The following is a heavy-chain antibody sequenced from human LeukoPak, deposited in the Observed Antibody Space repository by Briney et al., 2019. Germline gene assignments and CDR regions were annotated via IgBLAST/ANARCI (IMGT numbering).Heavy chain of an antibody. CDR2: ISSSSSYL. CDR3: ASEVQWLVRGVYYFDY. V-gene: IGHV3-21*01. D-gene: IGHD6-19*01. J-gene: IGHJ4*02. Sequence: GGSLRLSCAVSGFTFCIFSMDWVCQAPGEGLEWVSSISSSSSYLYYADSVKGRFTISRDNAKNSLYLQMNSLRAEDTAVYYCASEVQWLVRGVYYFDYWGQGTLVTVSS. CDR1: GFTFCIFS.